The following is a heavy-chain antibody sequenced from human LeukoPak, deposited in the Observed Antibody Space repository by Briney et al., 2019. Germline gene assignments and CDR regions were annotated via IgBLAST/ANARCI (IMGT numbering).Heavy chain of an antibody. Sequence: GSLRLSCAASGFTFSSYAMHWVRQAPGKGLEWVAVISYDGSNKYYADSVKGRFTISRDNSKNTLYLQMNSLRAEDTAVYYCARTRFGETSSFDYWGQGTLVTVSS. CDR3: ARTRFGETSSFDY. CDR1: GFTFSSYA. D-gene: IGHD3-10*01. CDR2: ISYDGSNK. J-gene: IGHJ4*02. V-gene: IGHV3-30-3*01.